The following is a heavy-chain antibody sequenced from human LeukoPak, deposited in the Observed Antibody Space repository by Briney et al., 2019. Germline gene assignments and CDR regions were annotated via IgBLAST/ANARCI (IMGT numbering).Heavy chain of an antibody. J-gene: IGHJ3*02. D-gene: IGHD1-26*01. Sequence: PSETLSLTCTVSGGSISSSSYYWGWIRQPPGKGLEWIGSIYYSGSTYYNPSLKSRVTISVDTSKNQFSLKLSSVTAADTAVYYCARARWETRAFDIWGQGTMVTVSS. CDR1: GGSISSSSYY. V-gene: IGHV4-39*01. CDR3: ARARWETRAFDI. CDR2: IYYSGST.